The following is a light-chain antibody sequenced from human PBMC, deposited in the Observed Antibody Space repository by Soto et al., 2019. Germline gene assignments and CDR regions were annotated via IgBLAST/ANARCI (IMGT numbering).Light chain of an antibody. V-gene: IGKV1-39*01. CDR2: AAS. Sequence: DIQMTQSPSSLSASVGDRVTITCRASQSISSSLNWYQQKPGKAPRLLIYAASNLQSGVPSRFSGSGSGTDFTLNISSLQPEDFATYYCQQSYSTPYTFGQGTKLEIK. J-gene: IGKJ2*01. CDR3: QQSYSTPYT. CDR1: QSISSS.